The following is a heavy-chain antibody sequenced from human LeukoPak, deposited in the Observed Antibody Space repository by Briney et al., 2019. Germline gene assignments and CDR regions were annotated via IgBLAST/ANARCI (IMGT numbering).Heavy chain of an antibody. CDR2: IYYSGST. CDR3: ARDLINCRGGSCSYYFDY. Sequence: SETLSLTCTVSGGSISSYYWSWIRQPPGKGLEWIGYIYYSGSTNYNPSLKSRVTISVDTSKNQFSLKLSSVTAADTAVYYCARDLINCRGGSCSYYFDYWGQGTLVTVSS. V-gene: IGHV4-59*01. CDR1: GGSISSYY. D-gene: IGHD2-15*01. J-gene: IGHJ4*02.